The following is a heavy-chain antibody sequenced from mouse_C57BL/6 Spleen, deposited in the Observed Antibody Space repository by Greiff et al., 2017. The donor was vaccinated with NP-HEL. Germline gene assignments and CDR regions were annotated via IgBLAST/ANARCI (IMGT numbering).Heavy chain of an antibody. J-gene: IGHJ2*01. CDR2: INPSNGGT. CDR3: ARWTAQARDFDY. Sequence: QVQLQQPGTELVKPGASVKLSCKASGYTFTSYWMHWVKQRPGQGLEWIGNINPSNGGTNYNEKFKSKATLTVDKSSSTAYMQLSSLTSEDSAVYFCARWTAQARDFDYWGQGTTLTVSS. D-gene: IGHD3-2*02. V-gene: IGHV1-53*01. CDR1: GYTFTSYW.